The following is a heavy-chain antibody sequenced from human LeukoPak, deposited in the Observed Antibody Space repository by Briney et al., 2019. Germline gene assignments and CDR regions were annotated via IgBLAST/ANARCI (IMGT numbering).Heavy chain of an antibody. CDR3: AKDSHVGEFGVGAFDI. V-gene: IGHV3-30*18. D-gene: IGHD3-3*01. CDR1: GFTFSSYG. J-gene: IGHJ3*02. Sequence: GGSLRLSCAASGFTFSSYGMHWVRQAPGKGLEWVAVISYDGSNKYYVDSVKGRFTISRDNSKNTLYLQMNSLRAEDTAVYYCAKDSHVGEFGVGAFDIWGQGTMVTVSS. CDR2: ISYDGSNK.